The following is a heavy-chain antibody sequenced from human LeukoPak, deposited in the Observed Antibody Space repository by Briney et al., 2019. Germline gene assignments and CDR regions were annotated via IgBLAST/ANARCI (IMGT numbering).Heavy chain of an antibody. D-gene: IGHD2-2*01. CDR3: ARVYCSSTSCYGYNWFDP. CDR2: IYTSGST. CDR1: GGSISSYY. Sequence: SETLSLTCTVSGGSISSYYWSWIRQPPGKGLEWIGYIYTSGSTNYNPSLKSRVTISVGTSKNQFSLKLSSVTAADTAVYYCARVYCSSTSCYGYNWFDPWGQGTLVTVSS. V-gene: IGHV4-4*09. J-gene: IGHJ5*02.